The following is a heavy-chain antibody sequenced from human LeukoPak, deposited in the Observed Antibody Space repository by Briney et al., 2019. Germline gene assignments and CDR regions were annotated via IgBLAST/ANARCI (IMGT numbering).Heavy chain of an antibody. V-gene: IGHV3-7*02. CDR3: ARVWSYYYFDY. J-gene: IGHJ4*02. CDR1: GFTFSSYW. CDR2: IKHDGSEE. D-gene: IGHD2-8*02. Sequence: GGSLRLSCAASGFTFSSYWMTWVRQAPGKGLEWVANIKHDGSEEYYVDSVKGRFTISRDNAKNSLYLQMNSLRAEDTAVYYCARVWSYYYFDYWGQGTLVTVSS.